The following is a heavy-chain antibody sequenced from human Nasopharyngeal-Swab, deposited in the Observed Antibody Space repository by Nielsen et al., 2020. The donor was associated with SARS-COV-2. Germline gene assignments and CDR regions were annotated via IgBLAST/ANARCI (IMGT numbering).Heavy chain of an antibody. CDR2: IAHDASNE. CDR3: AREGSERGGAFDI. D-gene: IGHD1-1*01. V-gene: IGHV3-30*03. Sequence: GESLKISCAASGFTFSSYAMSWVRQAPGKGLEWVAFIAHDASNEYYGDSVKGRFSISRDSSKNTLYLQMDSLRGEDTAVYYCAREGSERGGAFDIWGQGTMVAVSS. J-gene: IGHJ3*02. CDR1: GFTFSSYA.